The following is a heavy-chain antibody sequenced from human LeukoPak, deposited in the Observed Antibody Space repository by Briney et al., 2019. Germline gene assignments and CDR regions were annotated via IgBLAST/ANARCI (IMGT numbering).Heavy chain of an antibody. V-gene: IGHV3-7*01. D-gene: IGHD3-3*01. Sequence: GGSLRLSCAASGFTFSSYWMSWVRQAPGKGLEWVANIKQDGSEKYYVDSVKGRFTISRDNAKNSLYLQVNSLRAEDGAVYYCAREQIFGVVIIKSYFDYWGQGTLVTVSS. CDR1: GFTFSSYW. CDR3: AREQIFGVVIIKSYFDY. CDR2: IKQDGSEK. J-gene: IGHJ4*02.